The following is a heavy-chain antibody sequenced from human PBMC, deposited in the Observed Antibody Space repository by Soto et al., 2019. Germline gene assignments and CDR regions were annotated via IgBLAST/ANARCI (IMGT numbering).Heavy chain of an antibody. D-gene: IGHD4-17*01. Sequence: QVQLVQSGAEVKQPGASVKVSCKASGYTFTNYGFTWVRQAPGQGLEWLGWISTYNGNTKYAQKVQGRLTMPTDTSTSTDNMELTSLRSDDTALYYCARTTVTASYYYMDVWGKGATVTVSS. CDR3: ARTTVTASYYYMDV. CDR1: GYTFTNYG. J-gene: IGHJ6*03. V-gene: IGHV1-18*01. CDR2: ISTYNGNT.